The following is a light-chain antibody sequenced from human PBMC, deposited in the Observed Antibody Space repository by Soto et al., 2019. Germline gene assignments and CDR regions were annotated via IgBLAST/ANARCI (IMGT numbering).Light chain of an antibody. V-gene: IGLV2-14*01. Sequence: QSVLTQPASVSGSPGQSITISCTGTSSDVGGYNYVSWYQQHPGKAPKLMIYVVSNRPSGVPNRFSGSKSGYTASLTISGLQAEYEADYYCSSYTSSSTLVFGGGTKLTVL. CDR2: VVS. J-gene: IGLJ2*01. CDR3: SSYTSSSTLV. CDR1: SSDVGGYNY.